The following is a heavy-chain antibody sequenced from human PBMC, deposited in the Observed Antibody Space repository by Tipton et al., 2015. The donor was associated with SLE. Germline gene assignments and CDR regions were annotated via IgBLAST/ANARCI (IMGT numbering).Heavy chain of an antibody. J-gene: IGHJ4*02. D-gene: IGHD6-13*01. CDR2: ISSSSSCI. V-gene: IGHV3-21*01. Sequence: GSLRLSCAASGFTFSSYSMNWVRQAPGKGLEWVSSISSSSSCIYYADSVKGRFTISRDNAKNSLYLQMNSLRAEDTAVYYCARDEYSSSFDYWGQGTLVTVSS. CDR1: GFTFSSYS. CDR3: ARDEYSSSFDY.